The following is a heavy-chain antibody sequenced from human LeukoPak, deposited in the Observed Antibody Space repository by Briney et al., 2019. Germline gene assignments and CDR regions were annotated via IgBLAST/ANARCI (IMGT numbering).Heavy chain of an antibody. CDR3: ARVHRRSIAAAGTLWFDP. CDR2: IYYSGST. J-gene: IGHJ5*02. Sequence: SETLSLTCTVSGGSISSYYWSWIRQPPGKGLEWIGYIYYSGSTNYNLSLKSRVTISVDTSKNQFSLKLSSVTAADTAVYYCARVHRRSIAAAGTLWFDPWGQGTLVTVSS. CDR1: GGSISSYY. D-gene: IGHD6-13*01. V-gene: IGHV4-59*12.